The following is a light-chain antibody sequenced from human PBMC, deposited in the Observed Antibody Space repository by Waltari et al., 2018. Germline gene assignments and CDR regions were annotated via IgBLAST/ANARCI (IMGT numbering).Light chain of an antibody. CDR2: WAS. CDR3: QQYYSTPLT. J-gene: IGKJ4*01. CDR1: QNVLYDSNNKNY. Sequence: DIVMTQSPDSLAVSLGERATINCKSSQNVLYDSNNKNYLAWYQQKPGQPPKLLMYWASTRESGVPDRFSGSGSETDFTLTISSLQAEDVAVYYCQQYYSTPLTFGGGTKVEIK. V-gene: IGKV4-1*01.